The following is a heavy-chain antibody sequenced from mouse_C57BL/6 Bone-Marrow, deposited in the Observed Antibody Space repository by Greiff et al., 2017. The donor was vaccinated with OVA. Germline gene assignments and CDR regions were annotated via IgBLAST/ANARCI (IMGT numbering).Heavy chain of an antibody. CDR3: ALITTVVPFDY. Sequence: EVQLVESGPELVKPGASVKIPCKASGYTFTDYNMDWVKQSHGKSLEWIGDINPNNGGTIYNQKFKGKATLTVDKSSSTAYMELRSLTSEDTAVYYCALITTVVPFDYWGQGTTLTVSS. D-gene: IGHD1-1*01. J-gene: IGHJ2*01. CDR2: INPNNGGT. V-gene: IGHV1-18*01. CDR1: GYTFTDYN.